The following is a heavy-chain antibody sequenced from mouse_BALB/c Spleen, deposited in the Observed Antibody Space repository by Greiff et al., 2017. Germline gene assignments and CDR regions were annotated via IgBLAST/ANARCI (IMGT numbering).Heavy chain of an antibody. CDR3: ARWEGPDYYAMDY. CDR2: ISSGGSYT. D-gene: IGHD3-3*01. J-gene: IGHJ4*01. CDR1: GFTFSSYA. Sequence: EVHLVESGGGLVKPGGSLKLSCAASGFTFSSYAMSWVRQTPEKRLEWVATISSGGSYTYYPDSVKGRFTISRDNAKNTLYLQMTSLRSEDTAMYYCARWEGPDYYAMDYWGQGTSVTVSS. V-gene: IGHV5-9-3*01.